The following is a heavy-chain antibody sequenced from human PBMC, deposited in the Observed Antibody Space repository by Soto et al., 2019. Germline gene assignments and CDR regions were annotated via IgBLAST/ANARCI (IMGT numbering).Heavy chain of an antibody. Sequence: GGSLRLSCAASGFTFSNYAMNWVRQAPGKGLEWVSCFGVGGNYIYYADSVKGRFTISRDNSKNTLYLQMNSLRAEDTAVYYCAKDAISGNQVWDYFDYWGQGTPVTVSS. V-gene: IGHV3-23*01. CDR3: AKDAISGNQVWDYFDY. J-gene: IGHJ4*02. CDR2: FGVGGNYI. CDR1: GFTFSNYA. D-gene: IGHD7-27*01.